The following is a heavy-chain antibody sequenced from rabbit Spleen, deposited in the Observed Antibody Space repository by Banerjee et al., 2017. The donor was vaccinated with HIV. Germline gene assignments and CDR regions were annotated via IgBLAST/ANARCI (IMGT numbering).Heavy chain of an antibody. Sequence: QEQLEESGGGLVKPEGSPTLTCTASGFDLSSYYYMCWVRQAPGKGLEWVACIYVGSSGTTYYANWAKGRFTISKTSSTTVTLQMTSLTAADTATYFCARDDATGGISFYLWGPGTLVTVS. CDR2: IYVGSSGTT. CDR1: GFDLSSYYY. D-gene: IGHD6-1*01. J-gene: IGHJ4*01. CDR3: ARDDATGGISFYL. V-gene: IGHV1S45*01.